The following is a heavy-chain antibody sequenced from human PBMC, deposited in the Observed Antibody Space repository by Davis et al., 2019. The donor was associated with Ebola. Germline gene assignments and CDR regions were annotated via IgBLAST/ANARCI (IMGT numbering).Heavy chain of an antibody. CDR3: TRHGDYYYYMDV. CDR1: GFTFSGSA. CDR2: IRSKANSYAT. D-gene: IGHD3-16*01. Sequence: PGGSLRLSCAASGFTFSGSAMHWVRQASGKGLEWVGRIRSKANSYATAYAASVKGRFTISRDDSKNTAYLQMNSLKTEDTAVYYCTRHGDYYYYMDVWGKGTTVTVSS. J-gene: IGHJ6*03. V-gene: IGHV3-73*01.